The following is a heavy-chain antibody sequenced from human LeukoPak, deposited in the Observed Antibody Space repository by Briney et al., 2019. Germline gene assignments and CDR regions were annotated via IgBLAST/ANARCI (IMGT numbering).Heavy chain of an antibody. CDR1: GGSFSGYY. J-gene: IGHJ5*02. CDR3: ARGPSAPRPAAGRQWGVFDP. D-gene: IGHD6-13*01. Sequence: PSETLSLTCAVYGGSFSGYYWSWIRQPPGKGLEWIGEINHSGSTNYNPSPKSRVTISVDTSKNQFSLKLSSVTAADTAVYYCARGPSAPRPAAGRQWGVFDPWGEGTLVSVCS. CDR2: INHSGST. V-gene: IGHV4-34*01.